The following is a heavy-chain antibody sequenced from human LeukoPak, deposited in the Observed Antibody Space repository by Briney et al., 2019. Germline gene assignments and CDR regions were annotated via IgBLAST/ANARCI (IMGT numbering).Heavy chain of an antibody. Sequence: GGSLRLSCAASGCTFSSYWMHWVRQAPGKGLVWVSRINSDGSSTSYADSVKGRFTISRDNAKNTLYLQMNSLRAEDTAVYYCARDRDDFWSGYYLYYYYGMDVWGQGTTVTVSS. CDR2: INSDGSST. V-gene: IGHV3-74*01. CDR1: GCTFSSYW. D-gene: IGHD3-3*01. J-gene: IGHJ6*02. CDR3: ARDRDDFWSGYYLYYYYGMDV.